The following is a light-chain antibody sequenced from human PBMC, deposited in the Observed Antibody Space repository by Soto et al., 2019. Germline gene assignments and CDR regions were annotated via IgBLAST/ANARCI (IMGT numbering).Light chain of an antibody. Sequence: EIVLTQSPGTLSSSPGERATLSCMASQSLSSNFLAWYQQKPGQAPRLLIYDASSSATGIPDRFSGSRSGTDFTLTISSLEPKDCAVYYCQQYGSSPRTFGQGTQVEIK. V-gene: IGKV3-20*01. CDR2: DAS. CDR3: QQYGSSPRT. J-gene: IGKJ1*01. CDR1: QSLSSNF.